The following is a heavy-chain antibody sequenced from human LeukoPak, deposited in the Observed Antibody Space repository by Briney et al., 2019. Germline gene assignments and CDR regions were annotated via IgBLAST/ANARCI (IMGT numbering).Heavy chain of an antibody. J-gene: IGHJ4*02. Sequence: ASVKVSFKASGYTFPSYGISWVRPAPGQGLEWMGWLSSYNGNTNYAQKLQGRVTMTTDTSTSTAYMELRSLRSDDTAVYYCVRELEFRAAGVPFPFAYWGQGTLVIVSS. D-gene: IGHD3-3*02. CDR3: VRELEFRAAGVPFPFAY. CDR1: GYTFPSYG. CDR2: LSSYNGNT. V-gene: IGHV1-18*01.